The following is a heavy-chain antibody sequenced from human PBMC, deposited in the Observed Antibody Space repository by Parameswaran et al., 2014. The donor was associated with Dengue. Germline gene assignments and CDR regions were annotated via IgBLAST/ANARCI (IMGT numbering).Heavy chain of an antibody. CDR2: ISWNSGSI. CDR3: AREPLGFGDY. CDR1: GFTFDDYA. Sequence: SLKISCAASGFTFDDYAMHWVRQAPGKGLEWVSGISWNSGSIGYADSVKGRFTISRDNAKNSLYLQMNSLRAEDTAVYYCAREPLGFGDYWGQGTLVTVSS. J-gene: IGHJ4*02. D-gene: IGHD3-10*01. V-gene: IGHV3-9*01.